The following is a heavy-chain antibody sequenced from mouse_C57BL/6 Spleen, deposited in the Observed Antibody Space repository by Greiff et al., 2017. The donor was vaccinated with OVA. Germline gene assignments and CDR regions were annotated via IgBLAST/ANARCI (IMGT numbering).Heavy chain of an antibody. V-gene: IGHV1-7*01. D-gene: IGHD1-1*01. J-gene: IGHJ2*01. CDR1: GYTFTSYW. CDR3: ARSKDGDYSDFDD. CDR2: INPSSGYT. Sequence: QVQLQQSGAELAKPGASVKLSCKASGYTFTSYWMHWVKQRPGQGLEWIGYINPSSGYTKYNQKFKDKATLTADKSSSTAYMQLSSLTYEDSAVYYCARSKDGDYSDFDDWGQGTTLTVSS.